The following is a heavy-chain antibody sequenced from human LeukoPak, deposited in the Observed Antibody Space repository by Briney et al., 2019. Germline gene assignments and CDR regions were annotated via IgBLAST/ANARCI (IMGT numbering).Heavy chain of an antibody. D-gene: IGHD6-19*01. CDR1: GFTVSNKY. Sequence: GGSLRLSCVASGFTVSNKYMSWVRQAPGKGLEWVSSISTGSTYIYYADAVKGRFTISRDNAKNSLYLQMNSLRAEDTAVYYCATGGLYSSGDYWGQGTLVTVSS. CDR2: ISTGSTYI. V-gene: IGHV3-21*01. CDR3: ATGGLYSSGDY. J-gene: IGHJ4*02.